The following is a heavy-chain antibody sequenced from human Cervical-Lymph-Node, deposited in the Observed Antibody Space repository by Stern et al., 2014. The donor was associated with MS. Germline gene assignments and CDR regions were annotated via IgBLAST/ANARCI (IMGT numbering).Heavy chain of an antibody. CDR1: GFALTSAG. V-gene: IGHV1-18*01. D-gene: IGHD1-14*01. CDR3: ARHSIKGYNCFDT. J-gene: IGHJ5*02. Sequence: VQLVQSGAELKKPWASVKVSCKASGFALTSAGISWVRQAPGQGLEWMGCISAYNVNTNYAQRFQDRVNMTTDTSTSTAYMELRSLRSDDTAVYYCARHSIKGYNCFDTWGQGTLVTVSS. CDR2: ISAYNVNT.